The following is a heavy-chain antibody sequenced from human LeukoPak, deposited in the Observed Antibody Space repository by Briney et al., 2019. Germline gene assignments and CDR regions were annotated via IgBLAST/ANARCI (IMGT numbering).Heavy chain of an antibody. V-gene: IGHV3-33*08. CDR1: GGSISSYY. CDR3: VRGVGVSRFNYLDS. D-gene: IGHD6-13*01. Sequence: LSLTCTVSGGSISSYYWNWIRKPPGKGLEWVAVIWYDASNKYYADSVKGRFTISRDNSKNTLYLQLNSLRDDDTAVYYCVRGVGVSRFNYLDSWGQGTLVIVSS. J-gene: IGHJ4*02. CDR2: IWYDASNK.